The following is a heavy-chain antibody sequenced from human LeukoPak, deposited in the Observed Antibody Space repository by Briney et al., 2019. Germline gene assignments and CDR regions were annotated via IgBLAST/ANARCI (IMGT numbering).Heavy chain of an antibody. D-gene: IGHD1-1*01. J-gene: IGHJ4*02. CDR1: GYSISSGYY. Sequence: SETLSFTCTVSGYSISSGYYWGWIRQPPGKGLEWIGSIYYSGSTHYNSSLKSRVTISVDTSKNQLSLKLSSVTAADTAVYHCARGVGLTQGGTFDYWGQGTLVTVSS. CDR2: IYYSGST. V-gene: IGHV4-38-2*02. CDR3: ARGVGLTQGGTFDY.